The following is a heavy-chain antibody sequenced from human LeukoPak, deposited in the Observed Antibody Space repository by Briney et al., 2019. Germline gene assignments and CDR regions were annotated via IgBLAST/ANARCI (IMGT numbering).Heavy chain of an antibody. CDR2: IYYSGRT. D-gene: IGHD3-22*01. CDR3: ARRRYYDSSGYLE. J-gene: IGHJ1*01. Sequence: SETLPLTCTIFGDSVSRSDSYWDWIRQPPGKGLEWIGTIYYSGRTHYSPSLKSRVTLSVDMSNNQFSLTLSSVTAADTALYFCARRRYYDSSGYLEWGQGTLVTVSS. CDR1: GDSVSRSDSY. V-gene: IGHV4-39*01.